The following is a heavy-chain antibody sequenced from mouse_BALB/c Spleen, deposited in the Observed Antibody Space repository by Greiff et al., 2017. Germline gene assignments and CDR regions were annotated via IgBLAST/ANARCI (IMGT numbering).Heavy chain of an antibody. Sequence: QVQLKQSGPGLVAPSQSLSITCTVSGFSLTSYDISWIRQPPGKGLEWLGVIWTGGGTNYNSAFMSRLSISKDNSKSQVFLKMNSLQTDDTAIYYCVRGNDGYYVEPHYYAMDYWGQGTSVTVSS. CDR3: VRGNDGYYVEPHYYAMDY. J-gene: IGHJ4*01. D-gene: IGHD2-3*01. CDR2: IWTGGGT. CDR1: GFSLTSYD. V-gene: IGHV2-9-2*01.